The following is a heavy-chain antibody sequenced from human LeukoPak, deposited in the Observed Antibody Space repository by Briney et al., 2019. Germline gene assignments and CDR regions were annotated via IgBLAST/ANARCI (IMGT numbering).Heavy chain of an antibody. D-gene: IGHD4-17*01. CDR2: ISGSSTYI. CDR3: AREPPSTVLNWFDP. J-gene: IGHJ5*02. V-gene: IGHV3-21*01. CDR1: GFTFMSYT. Sequence: KPGGSLRLSCATSGFTFMSYTMNWIRQAPGKGLEWVSSISGSSTYIYYADSVKGRFTIPRDYAKNSVHLQMNSLRAEDTAVYYCAREPPSTVLNWFDPWGQGTLVTVSS.